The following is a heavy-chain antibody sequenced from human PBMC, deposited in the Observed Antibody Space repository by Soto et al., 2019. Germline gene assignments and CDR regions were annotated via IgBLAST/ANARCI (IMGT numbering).Heavy chain of an antibody. CDR2: INHSGST. J-gene: IGHJ6*02. D-gene: IGHD6-13*01. CDR1: GGSFSGYY. CDR3: AISSSWLHYYGMDG. V-gene: IGHV4-34*01. Sequence: NPSETLSLTCAVYGGSFSGYYWSWIRQPPGKGLEWIGEINHSGSTNYNPSLKSRVTISVDTSKNQFSLKLSSVTAADTAVYYCAISSSWLHYYGMDGWGQGTTVTVSS.